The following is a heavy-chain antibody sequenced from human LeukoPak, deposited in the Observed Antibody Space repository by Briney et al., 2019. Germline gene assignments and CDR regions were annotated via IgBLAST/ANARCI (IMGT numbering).Heavy chain of an antibody. CDR2: IIPIFGIA. CDR3: ARASSAEQLVTA. D-gene: IGHD6-6*01. V-gene: IGHV1-69*17. J-gene: IGHJ5*02. Sequence: SVKVSCKASGGTFSSYAISWVRQAPGQGLEWMGWIIPIFGIANYAQKFQGRVTITADKSTSTAYMELSSLRSEDTAVYYCARASSAEQLVTAWGQGTLVTVSS. CDR1: GGTFSSYA.